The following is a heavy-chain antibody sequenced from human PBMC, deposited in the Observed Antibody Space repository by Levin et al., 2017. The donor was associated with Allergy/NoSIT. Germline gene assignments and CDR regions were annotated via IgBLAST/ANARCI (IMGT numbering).Heavy chain of an antibody. Sequence: PGGSLRLSCAASGFTFSASPLHWVRQASGKGREWVARIRTKANTYVTAYAASVKGRFTISRDASKNTAYLQMNSLKPEDTAIYYCTTLPLLPDIQDCWGQGTLVTVSS. V-gene: IGHV3-73*01. CDR3: TTLPLLPDIQDC. J-gene: IGHJ4*02. CDR2: IRTKANTYVT. D-gene: IGHD2-15*01. CDR1: GFTFSASP.